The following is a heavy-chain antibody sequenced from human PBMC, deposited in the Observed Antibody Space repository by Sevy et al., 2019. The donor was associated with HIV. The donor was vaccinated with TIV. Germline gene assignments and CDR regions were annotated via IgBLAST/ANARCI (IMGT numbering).Heavy chain of an antibody. Sequence: GGSLRLSCAASGFSVSSNYMTWVRQAPGKGLEWVSAIYSSGSTKYADSVKGRFAISRDNSKNTLYLQMNSLRAEDTAVYYCARGELGCCSGGICYSHASYYGMDVWGQGTTVNVSS. D-gene: IGHD2-15*01. V-gene: IGHV3-53*01. CDR2: IYSSGST. CDR3: ARGELGCCSGGICYSHASYYGMDV. CDR1: GFSVSSNY. J-gene: IGHJ6*01.